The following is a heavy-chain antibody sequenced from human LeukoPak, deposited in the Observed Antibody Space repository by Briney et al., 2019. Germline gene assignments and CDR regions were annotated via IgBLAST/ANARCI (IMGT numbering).Heavy chain of an antibody. J-gene: IGHJ4*02. D-gene: IGHD4-17*01. CDR2: IYYSGST. V-gene: IGHV4-59*01. CDR1: GGSISSYY. CDR3: ATNPYGDYVGY. Sequence: SETLSLTCTVSGGSISSYYWSWIRQPPGKGLEWIGYIYYSGSTNYNPSLKSRVTISVDTSKNQFSLKLSSVTAADTVVYYCATNPYGDYVGYWGQGTLVTVSS.